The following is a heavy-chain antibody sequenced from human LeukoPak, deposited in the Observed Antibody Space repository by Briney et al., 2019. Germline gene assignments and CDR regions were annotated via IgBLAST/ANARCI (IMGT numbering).Heavy chain of an antibody. V-gene: IGHV1-69*05. CDR3: ARDSCSSTSCFSSYWYFDL. CDR2: IIPIFGTA. D-gene: IGHD2-2*01. Sequence: SVKVSCKASGGTFSSYAISWVRQAPGQGLEWMGGIIPIFGTANYAQKFQGRVTITTDESTSTAYMELSSLRSEDTAVYYCARDSCSSTSCFSSYWYFDLWGRGTLVTVSS. CDR1: GGTFSSYA. J-gene: IGHJ2*01.